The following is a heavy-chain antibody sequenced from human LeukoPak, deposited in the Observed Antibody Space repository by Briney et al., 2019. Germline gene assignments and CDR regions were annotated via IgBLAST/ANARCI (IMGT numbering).Heavy chain of an antibody. D-gene: IGHD6-19*01. CDR3: GRVEQWLGPADY. CDR1: GYTFTGYY. J-gene: IGHJ4*02. CDR2: INPNSGGT. V-gene: IGHV1-2*02. Sequence: GASVKVSCTASGYTFTGYYMHWVRQAPGQGLEWMGWINPNSGGTNYAQKFQGRVTMTRDTSISTAYMELSRLRSDDTAVYYCGRVEQWLGPADYWGQGTLVTVSS.